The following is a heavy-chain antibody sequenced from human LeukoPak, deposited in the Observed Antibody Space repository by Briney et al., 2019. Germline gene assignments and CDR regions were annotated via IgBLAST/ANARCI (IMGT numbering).Heavy chain of an antibody. V-gene: IGHV4-31*03. CDR3: ARVENVIYYDSRAGAFDI. Sequence: PSQTLSLTCTVSGGSISSGGYYWSWIRQHPGKGLEWIGYIYYSGSTYYNPSLKSRVSISGDTSKNQFSLKLSSVTAADTAVYYCARVENVIYYDSRAGAFDIWGQGTMVTVSS. D-gene: IGHD3-22*01. J-gene: IGHJ3*02. CDR2: IYYSGST. CDR1: GGSISSGGYY.